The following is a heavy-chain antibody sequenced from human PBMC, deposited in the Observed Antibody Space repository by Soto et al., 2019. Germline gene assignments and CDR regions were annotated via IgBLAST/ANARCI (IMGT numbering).Heavy chain of an antibody. CDR1: GGTFSSYA. J-gene: IGHJ5*02. CDR2: IIPIFGTA. Sequence: QVQLVQSGAEVKKPGSSVKVSCKASGGTFSSYAISWVRQAPGQGLEWMGGIIPIFGTANYAQKLQGRVTITADESTSTVYMELSSLRSEDTAVYYCARDDQARGTYSGPPEPNWFDPWGQGTLVTVSS. D-gene: IGHD5-12*01. CDR3: ARDDQARGTYSGPPEPNWFDP. V-gene: IGHV1-69*01.